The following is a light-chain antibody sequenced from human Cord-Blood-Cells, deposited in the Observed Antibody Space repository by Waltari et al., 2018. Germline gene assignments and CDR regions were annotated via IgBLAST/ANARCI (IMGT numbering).Light chain of an antibody. J-gene: IGLJ1*01. CDR3: SSYAGSNNFYV. CDR1: SSNIGSNY. CDR2: RNN. V-gene: IGLV1-47*01. Sequence: QSVLTQPPSASGTPGQRVTISCSGSSSNIGSNYVYLYQQLPGTAPKLLIYRNNQRPSGVPDRFSGSKSGNTASLTVSGLQAEDEADYYCSSYAGSNNFYVFGTGTKFTVL.